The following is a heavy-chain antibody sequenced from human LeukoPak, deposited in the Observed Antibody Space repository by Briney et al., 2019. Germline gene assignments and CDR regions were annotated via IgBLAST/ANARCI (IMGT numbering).Heavy chain of an antibody. CDR3: ARDVPGTTPFDY. J-gene: IGHJ4*02. V-gene: IGHV1-18*01. CDR1: GYIFSNYG. CDR2: ISAKNGDT. Sequence: GASVNVSCKASGYIFSNYGISWVRQAPGQGLEWMGWISAKNGDTNYIQKFRGRVTMTTDTSTSTAYMELWSLRSDDTAVYYCARDVPGTTPFDYWGQGTLVTVSS. D-gene: IGHD1-7*01.